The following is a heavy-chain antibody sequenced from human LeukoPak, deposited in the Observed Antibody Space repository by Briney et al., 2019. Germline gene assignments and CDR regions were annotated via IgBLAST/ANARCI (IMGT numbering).Heavy chain of an antibody. CDR2: IDYSGST. Sequence: SQTLSLTCTVSGGSISSGGYYWSWIRQHPGKGLEWIGYIDYSGSTYYNPSLKSRVTISVDTSKNQFSLKLSSVTAADTAVYYCARAPSNYGSGSYYTDWFDPWGQGTLVTVSS. CDR3: ARAPSNYGSGSYYTDWFDP. J-gene: IGHJ5*02. CDR1: GGSISSGGYY. V-gene: IGHV4-31*03. D-gene: IGHD3-10*01.